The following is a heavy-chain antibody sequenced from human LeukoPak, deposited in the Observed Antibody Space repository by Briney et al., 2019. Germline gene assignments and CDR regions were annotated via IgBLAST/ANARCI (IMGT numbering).Heavy chain of an antibody. CDR1: GFTFSGHW. Sequence: GGSLRLSCTASGFTFSGHWIHWVRQPPGMGLVWVSRINERGTDSMYAESVKGRFTISRDNAKNTVYLQMNSLRAEDTAVYYCVRDETLWTLDWWGQGTLVSVSS. V-gene: IGHV3-74*03. CDR2: INERGTDS. J-gene: IGHJ4*02. CDR3: VRDETLWTLDW. D-gene: IGHD1-1*01.